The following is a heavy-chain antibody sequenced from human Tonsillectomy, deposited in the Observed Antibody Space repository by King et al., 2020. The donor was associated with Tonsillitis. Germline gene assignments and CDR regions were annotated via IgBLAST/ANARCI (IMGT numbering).Heavy chain of an antibody. CDR1: GFTFRSYA. CDR2: IRFDGTNK. V-gene: IGHV3-30*02. CDR3: AKDGRSGWDPMNYFDY. D-gene: IGHD6-19*01. J-gene: IGHJ4*02. Sequence: VQLVESGGGVVQPGGSVRLSCAASGFTFRSYAMHWVRQAPGKGLEWVAFIRFDGTNKYYADSVKGRFTISRDTSKNTLYLQMNSLRTEDTAVYYCAKDGRSGWDPMNYFDYWGQGTLVTVSS.